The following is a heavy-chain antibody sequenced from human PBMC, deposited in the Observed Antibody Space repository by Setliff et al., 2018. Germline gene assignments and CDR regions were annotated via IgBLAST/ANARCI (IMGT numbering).Heavy chain of an antibody. CDR3: ARGSVTIFGVVLSNWFDP. D-gene: IGHD3-3*01. Sequence: ASVKVSCKASGGTFSSYAISWVRRAPGQGLEWMGWINTYTGNPTYAQGFTGRFVFSLDTSVSTAYPQISSLKAEDTAVYYCARGSVTIFGVVLSNWFDPWGQGTLVTV. CDR2: INTYTGNP. CDR1: GGTFSSYA. V-gene: IGHV7-4-1*02. J-gene: IGHJ5*02.